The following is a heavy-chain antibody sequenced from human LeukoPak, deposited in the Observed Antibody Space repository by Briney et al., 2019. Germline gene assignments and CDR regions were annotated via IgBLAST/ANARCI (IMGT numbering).Heavy chain of an antibody. CDR3: ARGLQWLVT. D-gene: IGHD6-19*01. CDR2: INHSGST. V-gene: IGHV4-34*01. CDR1: GGSSSGYY. J-gene: IGHJ5*02. Sequence: SETLSLTCAVYGGSSSGYYWSWIRQPPGKGLEWIGEINHSGSTNYNPSLKSRVTISVDTSKNQFSLKLSSVTAADTAVYYCARGLQWLVTWGQGTLVTVSS.